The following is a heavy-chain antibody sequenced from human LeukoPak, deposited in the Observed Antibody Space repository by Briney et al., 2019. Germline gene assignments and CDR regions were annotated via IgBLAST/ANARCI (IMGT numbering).Heavy chain of an antibody. D-gene: IGHD2-2*01. Sequence: SQTLSLTCTVSGGSISSGDYYWSWIRQPPGKGLEWIGYIYYSGSTYYNPSLKSRVTISVDTSKNQFSLKLSSVTAADTAVYYCARGLVVPAAMGYFDYWGREPWSPSPQ. CDR1: GGSISSGDYY. CDR3: ARGLVVPAAMGYFDY. J-gene: IGHJ4*02. V-gene: IGHV4-30-4*01. CDR2: IYYSGST.